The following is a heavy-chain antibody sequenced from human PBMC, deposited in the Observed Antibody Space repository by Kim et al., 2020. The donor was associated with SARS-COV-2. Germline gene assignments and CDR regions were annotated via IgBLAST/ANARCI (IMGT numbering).Heavy chain of an antibody. J-gene: IGHJ4*02. V-gene: IGHV3-48*03. CDR1: GLTLSSYE. CDR3: LNNIALAGEGILDY. D-gene: IGHD6-13*01. Sequence: GGSLRLSCAAFGLTLSSYEMNWVRQAPGKGLEWLAYITRSGTVKHYADSVRGRFTISRDDTKNLLYLQMNSLSAEDTAIYYCLNNIALAGEGILDYWGQG. CDR2: ITRSGTVK.